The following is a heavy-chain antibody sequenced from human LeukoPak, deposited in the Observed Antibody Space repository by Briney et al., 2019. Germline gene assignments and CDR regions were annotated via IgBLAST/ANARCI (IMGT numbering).Heavy chain of an antibody. CDR1: GFTFSSYA. V-gene: IGHV3-30*04. Sequence: GGSLRLSCAASGFTFSSYAMHWVRQAPGKGLEWVAVISYDGSNKYYADSVKGRFTISRDNSKNTLYLQMNSLRAEDTAVYYCARDQVAALGVLGYWGQGTLVTASS. CDR2: ISYDGSNK. D-gene: IGHD6-19*01. CDR3: ARDQVAALGVLGY. J-gene: IGHJ4*02.